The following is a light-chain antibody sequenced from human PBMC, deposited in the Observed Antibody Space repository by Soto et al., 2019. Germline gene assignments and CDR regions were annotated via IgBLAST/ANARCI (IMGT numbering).Light chain of an antibody. V-gene: IGLV1-47*02. J-gene: IGLJ3*02. Sequence: QSVLTQPPSASGTPGQRVTISCSGSSSNVGSDVVNWYQQLPGTAPKLLIYNYNLRPSGVVDRFSGSRSGTSASLAISGLRSEDEADYYCATWDDDVSGPVFGGGTKLTVL. CDR2: NYN. CDR1: SSNVGSDV. CDR3: ATWDDDVSGPV.